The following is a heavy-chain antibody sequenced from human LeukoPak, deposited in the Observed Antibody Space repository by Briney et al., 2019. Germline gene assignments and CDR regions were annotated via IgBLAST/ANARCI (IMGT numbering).Heavy chain of an antibody. CDR3: AKDRLGYGYNSPLDN. CDR2: ISGSGGST. D-gene: IGHD5-18*01. V-gene: IGHV3-23*01. CDR1: GFTVSSYD. J-gene: IGHJ4*02. Sequence: PGGSLRLSCAASGFTVSSYDMSWVRQAPGKGLEWVSAISGSGGSTYYTDSVKGRFTISRDNSKNTLYLQMNSLRAEDTAVYYCAKDRLGYGYNSPLDNWGQGTLVTVSS.